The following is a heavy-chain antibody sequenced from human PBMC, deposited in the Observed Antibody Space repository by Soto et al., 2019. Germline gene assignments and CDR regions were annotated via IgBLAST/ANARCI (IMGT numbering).Heavy chain of an antibody. CDR1: GFTFSSYA. CDR2: ISYDGSNK. D-gene: IGHD1-26*01. J-gene: IGHJ4*02. CDR3: ARDTRGVGATMAY. V-gene: IGHV3-30-3*01. Sequence: GGSLRLSCAASGFTFSSYAMHWVRQAPGKGLEWVAVISYDGSNKYYADSVKGRFTISRDNSKNTLYLQMNSLRAEDTAVYYCARDTRGVGATMAYWGQGTLVTVSS.